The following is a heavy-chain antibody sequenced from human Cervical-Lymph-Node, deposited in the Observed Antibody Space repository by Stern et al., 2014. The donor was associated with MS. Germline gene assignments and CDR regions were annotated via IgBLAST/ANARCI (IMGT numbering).Heavy chain of an antibody. J-gene: IGHJ4*02. CDR3: GKDLHYWTADS. Sequence: VQLVESGGGLVQPGGSLRLSCAGSGFTFSNFAITWIRQAPGKGLEWVSGSGTDGGTHYAESVEGRFSISRDNSKNTLYLQMDRLRVDDTAIYYCGKDLHYWTADSWGQGTLVTVSS. D-gene: IGHD1-1*01. CDR2: SGTDGGT. CDR1: GFTFSNFA. V-gene: IGHV3-23*04.